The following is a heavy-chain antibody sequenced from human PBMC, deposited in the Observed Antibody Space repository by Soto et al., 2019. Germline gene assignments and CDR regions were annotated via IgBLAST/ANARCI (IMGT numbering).Heavy chain of an antibody. CDR2: ISAYNGNT. J-gene: IGHJ6*02. CDR3: AREATGTYVSLYGMDV. V-gene: IGHV1-18*04. Sequence: ASGKVCCDASGYTFTSYGISWVRQAPGQGLEWMGWISAYNGNTNYAQKLQGRVTMTTDTSTSTAYMELRSLRSDDTAVYYCAREATGTYVSLYGMDVWGQGTTVTVS. D-gene: IGHD1-1*01. CDR1: GYTFTSYG.